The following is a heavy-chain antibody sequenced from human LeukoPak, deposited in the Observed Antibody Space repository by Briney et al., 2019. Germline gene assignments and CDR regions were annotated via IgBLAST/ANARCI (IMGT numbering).Heavy chain of an antibody. CDR3: ARGMRLVLYHFDY. V-gene: IGHV7-4-1*02. Sequence: EASVKVSCKASGYSFTSQTMNWVRQAPGQGLEWMGWINTITGDPTYAQDFTGRFVFSLDTSVNTAFLQINSLKAEDTAVYYCARGMRLVLYHFDYWGQGTLVTVST. CDR1: GYSFTSQT. J-gene: IGHJ4*02. CDR2: INTITGDP. D-gene: IGHD6-19*01.